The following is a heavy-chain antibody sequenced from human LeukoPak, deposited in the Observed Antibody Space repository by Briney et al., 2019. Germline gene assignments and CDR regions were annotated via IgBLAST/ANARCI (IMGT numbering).Heavy chain of an antibody. Sequence: GGSLRLSCAASGFTFSTSNMNWVRQAPGKGLEWVSYISSGGTTIYYADSVKGRFTISRDNAKNSLYLQMNSLIDEDTAVYYCARFCGSTSWHSGYYYGIDVWGQGTTVTVSS. D-gene: IGHD2-2*01. CDR2: ISSGGTTI. J-gene: IGHJ6*02. CDR1: GFTFSTSN. V-gene: IGHV3-48*02. CDR3: ARFCGSTSWHSGYYYGIDV.